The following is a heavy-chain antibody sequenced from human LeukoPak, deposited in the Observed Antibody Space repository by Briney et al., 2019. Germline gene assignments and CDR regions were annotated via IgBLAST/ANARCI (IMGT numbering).Heavy chain of an antibody. Sequence: SETLSLTCAVSGDSISSGYYWAWIRQPPGKGREMIRSIYVSGSAYYNPSLKSPVTISVDTSTHHFYLNLSSVTAAATAVYYCARGTGFDYWGQGTLVTVSS. D-gene: IGHD3-10*01. J-gene: IGHJ4*02. V-gene: IGHV4-38-2*01. CDR2: IYVSGSA. CDR3: ARGTGFDY. CDR1: GDSISSGYY.